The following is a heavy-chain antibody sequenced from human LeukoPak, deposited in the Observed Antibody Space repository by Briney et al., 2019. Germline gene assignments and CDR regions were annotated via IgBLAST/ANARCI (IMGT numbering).Heavy chain of an antibody. Sequence: ASVKVSCEASGYTFTAYYVHWVRQPHGQGLEWMGCIDPDSGGTKSSQKFQGRRTMTRDTSISTASMELSRRRSDDTAVYYCAREYYDTSGTKYAFDIWGQGTMVTVSS. J-gene: IGHJ3*02. V-gene: IGHV1-2*02. CDR2: IDPDSGGT. D-gene: IGHD3-22*01. CDR1: GYTFTAYY. CDR3: AREYYDTSGTKYAFDI.